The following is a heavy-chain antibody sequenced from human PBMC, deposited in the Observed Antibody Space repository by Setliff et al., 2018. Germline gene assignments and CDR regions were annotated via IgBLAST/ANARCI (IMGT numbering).Heavy chain of an antibody. J-gene: IGHJ3*02. CDR3: ARKGISALSGAFDM. Sequence: SETLSLTCTASGGSISNYYWSWIRQPAGKGLEWIGRIYTSGSTNYSPSLKSRVTMSVDTSKNQFSLKLSSVTAADTAVYYCARKGISALSGAFDMWGQGTMVTVSS. D-gene: IGHD1-26*01. V-gene: IGHV4-4*07. CDR1: GGSISNYY. CDR2: IYTSGST.